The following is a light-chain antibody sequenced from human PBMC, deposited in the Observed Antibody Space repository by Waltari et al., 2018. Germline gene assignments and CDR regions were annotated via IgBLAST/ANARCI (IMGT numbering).Light chain of an antibody. J-gene: IGKJ1*01. Sequence: DIVLTQSPGPLSLPPGERATLSCRASQSVSRTLAWYQQKPGQAPRLRIFGASNGATGIPDRFSGSGSGTDFSLIITRLEPEDSAMYYCQHYVRLPATFGQGTKVEIK. CDR1: QSVSRT. V-gene: IGKV3-20*01. CDR2: GAS. CDR3: QHYVRLPAT.